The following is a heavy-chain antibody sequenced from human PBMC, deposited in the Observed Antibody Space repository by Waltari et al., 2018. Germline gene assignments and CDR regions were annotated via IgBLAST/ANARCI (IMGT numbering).Heavy chain of an antibody. Sequence: EVQLVESGGGLVQPGGSLRLSCAASGFTFSSSWMSWVRQAPGKGLEWVANIKQDGSEKYYVDSMKGRFTISRDNAKNSLYLQMNSLRAEDTAVYYCARDLRPSYFDYWGQGTLVTVSS. J-gene: IGHJ4*02. V-gene: IGHV3-7*01. CDR1: GFTFSSSW. CDR2: IKQDGSEK. CDR3: ARDLRPSYFDY.